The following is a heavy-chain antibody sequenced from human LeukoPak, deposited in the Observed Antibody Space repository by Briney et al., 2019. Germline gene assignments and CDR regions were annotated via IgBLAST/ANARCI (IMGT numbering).Heavy chain of an antibody. CDR2: ISWDGGST. V-gene: IGHV3-43D*03. D-gene: IGHD6-13*01. CDR3: AKDIAAAGIDGSIDY. J-gene: IGHJ4*02. Sequence: GGSLRLSCAASGFTFDDYAMHWVRHAPGKGLEWVSLISWDGGSTYYADSVKGRFTISRDNSKNSLYLQMNSLRAEDTALYYCAKDIAAAGIDGSIDYWGQGTLVTVSS. CDR1: GFTFDDYA.